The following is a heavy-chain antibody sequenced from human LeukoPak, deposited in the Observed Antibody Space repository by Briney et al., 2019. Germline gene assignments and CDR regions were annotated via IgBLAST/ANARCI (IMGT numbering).Heavy chain of an antibody. D-gene: IGHD6-19*01. CDR2: IYSGGST. V-gene: IGHV3-66*02. J-gene: IGHJ3*02. CDR1: GFTFSSNY. CDR3: ARGYSSGWYPPLDAFDI. Sequence: GGSLRLSCAASGFTFSSNYMSWVRQAPGKGLEWVSVIYSGGSTYYADSVKGRFTISRDNSKNTLYLQMNSLRAEDTAVYYCARGYSSGWYPPLDAFDIWGQGTMVTVSS.